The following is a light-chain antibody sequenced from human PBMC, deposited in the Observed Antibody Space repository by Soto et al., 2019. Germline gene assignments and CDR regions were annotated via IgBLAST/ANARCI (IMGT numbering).Light chain of an antibody. V-gene: IGKV1-39*01. CDR2: AAS. CDR3: QQSYSIPAT. J-gene: IGKJ1*01. Sequence: DVHMTQSPSSLSATVGYSFTITCEASQDIYKYLNWYQQKPGKAPRLLIRAASDLQNGVPARFGGSGSATYFTLTINSLQPEDFEPYYCQQSYSIPATFGQGTKVDIK. CDR1: QDIYKY.